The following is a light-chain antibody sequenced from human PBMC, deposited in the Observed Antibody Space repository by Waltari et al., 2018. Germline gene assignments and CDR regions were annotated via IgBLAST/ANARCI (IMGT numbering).Light chain of an antibody. CDR2: YNN. Sequence: SYVLTQSPSVSVAPGETARIPCGGNNIGSKTVHWYQQKTGQAPILVMFYNNDRPSGIPVRFSGSNSGSTATLTISRVEAGDEADYYCQLWDSDSDHVVFGGGTKVTVL. V-gene: IGLV3-21*04. J-gene: IGLJ2*01. CDR3: QLWDSDSDHVV. CDR1: NIGSKT.